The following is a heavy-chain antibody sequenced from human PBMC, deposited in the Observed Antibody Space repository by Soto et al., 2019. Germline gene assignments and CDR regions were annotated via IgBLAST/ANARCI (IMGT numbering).Heavy chain of an antibody. V-gene: IGHV3-23*01. Sequence: GGSLRLSCATSGFTFSSYAMIWVRQAQGKGLEWVSGISGSDGSTCYADSVQGRFTISRDNSKNTLFLQMNSLRGEDTAVYYCARKAGLVSLYPPEFDPRGQGTLVTVSS. D-gene: IGHD2-8*01. CDR1: GFTFSSYA. CDR2: ISGSDGST. CDR3: ARKAGLVSLYPPEFDP. J-gene: IGHJ5*02.